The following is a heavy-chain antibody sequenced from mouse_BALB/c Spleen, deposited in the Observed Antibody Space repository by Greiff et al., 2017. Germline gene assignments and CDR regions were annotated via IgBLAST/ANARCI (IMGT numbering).Heavy chain of an antibody. D-gene: IGHD1-2*01. CDR1: GFSLTSYG. J-gene: IGHJ3*01. V-gene: IGHV2-9*02. CDR3: ARENTTATGFAY. CDR2: IWAGGST. Sequence: QVQLKESGPGLVAPSQSLSITCTVSGFSLTSYGVHWVRQPPGKGLEWLGVIWAGGSTNYNSALMSRLSISKDNSKSQVFLKMNSLQTDDTAMYYCARENTTATGFAYWGQGTLVTVSA.